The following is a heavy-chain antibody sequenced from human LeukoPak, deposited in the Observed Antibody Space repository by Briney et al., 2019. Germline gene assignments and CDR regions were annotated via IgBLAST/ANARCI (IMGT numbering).Heavy chain of an antibody. CDR1: GDSVSTYY. CDR3: AREATVVGATII. D-gene: IGHD1-26*01. V-gene: IGHV4-4*07. J-gene: IGHJ4*02. Sequence: KPSETLSLTCTVSGDSVSTYYWSWIRQSAGKGLEWIGHISASGSTTYNPSLKSRVSMSVDTSKNQFSLELSSVTAADTAVYYCAREATVVGATIIWGQGALVTVSS. CDR2: ISASGST.